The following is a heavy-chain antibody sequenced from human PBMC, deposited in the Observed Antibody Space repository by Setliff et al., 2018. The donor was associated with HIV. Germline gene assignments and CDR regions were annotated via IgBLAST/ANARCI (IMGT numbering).Heavy chain of an antibody. V-gene: IGHV4-34*01. CDR3: ARARYIVIRGDAGMDV. CDR1: DSGTYY. J-gene: IGHJ6*02. D-gene: IGHD3-10*01. Sequence: PSETLSLTCTVSDSGTYYWSWIRQPPGKGQEWIGEINHSGSTNYNPSLKSRVTISVDTSKNQVSLKLSSVTASDTAVYYCARARYIVIRGDAGMDVWGPGTTVTVSS. CDR2: INHSGST.